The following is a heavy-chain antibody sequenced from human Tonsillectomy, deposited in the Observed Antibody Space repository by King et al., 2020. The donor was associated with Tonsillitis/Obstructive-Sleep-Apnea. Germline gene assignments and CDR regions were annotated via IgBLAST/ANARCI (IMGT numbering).Heavy chain of an antibody. J-gene: IGHJ5*02. CDR2: INHSGST. CDR3: SRFIVATPGVWFDP. CDR1: GVSFSGYY. D-gene: IGHD5-12*01. V-gene: IGHV4-34*01. Sequence: VQLQQWGAGLLKPSETLSLTCAVSGVSFSGYYWSWIRQPPGKGLEWIGEINHSGSTNCNPSLKSPVTTLVDTSKNQVSLRLSSVTVADTAVYYCSRFIVATPGVWFDPWGQGTLVTVSS.